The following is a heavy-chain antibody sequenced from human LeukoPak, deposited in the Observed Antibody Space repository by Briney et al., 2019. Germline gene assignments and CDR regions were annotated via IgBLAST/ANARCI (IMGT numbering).Heavy chain of an antibody. J-gene: IGHJ4*02. CDR3: AREGSGWYGRYYFDY. D-gene: IGHD6-19*01. CDR1: GYTFTSYG. Sequence: GASVKVSCKASGYTFTSYGISWVRQAPGQGLEWMGWISAYNGNTNYAQKLQGRVTMTTDTSTSTAYMELRSLRSDDTAVYYCAREGSGWYGRYYFDYWGQGTLVTVSS. V-gene: IGHV1-18*01. CDR2: ISAYNGNT.